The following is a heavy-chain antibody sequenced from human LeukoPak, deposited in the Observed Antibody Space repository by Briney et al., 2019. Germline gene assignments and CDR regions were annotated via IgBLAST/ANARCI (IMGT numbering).Heavy chain of an antibody. V-gene: IGHV3-74*01. J-gene: IGHJ6*02. D-gene: IGHD6-6*01. Sequence: GGSLRLSCAASGLTFSSHWMHWVRQAPGKGLVWVSRITNDGSSTTYADSVKGRFTISRDNAKNMLYLQMNSLRAEDTAVYYCARDWRYSSSSQYYYGMDVWGQGTTVTVSS. CDR1: GLTFSSHW. CDR3: ARDWRYSSSSQYYYGMDV. CDR2: ITNDGSST.